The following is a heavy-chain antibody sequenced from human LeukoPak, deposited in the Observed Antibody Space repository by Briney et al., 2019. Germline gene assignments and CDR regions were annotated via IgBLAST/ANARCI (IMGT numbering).Heavy chain of an antibody. CDR1: GFTFNNYA. V-gene: IGHV3-53*01. CDR2: FYSGGDT. Sequence: GGSLRLSCAASGFTFNNYAMRWVRQAPGKGLEWVSVFYSGGDTHYADSVKGRFTISRDNSKNTLYLQMNSLRAEDTAVYYCARDSTGYWYFDLWGRGTLVSVSS. J-gene: IGHJ2*01. CDR3: ARDSTGYWYFDL. D-gene: IGHD3-3*02.